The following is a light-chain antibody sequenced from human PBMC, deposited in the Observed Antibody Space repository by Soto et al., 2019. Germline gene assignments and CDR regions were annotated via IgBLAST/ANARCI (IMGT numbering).Light chain of an antibody. Sequence: QSVLTQPASVSGAPGQAITISCTGTSSDVGGYKYVSWYQHHPGKAPELMIFDVSYRPSGVSNRFSGSRSGNTASLTISGLQAEDEADYYCSSYISSATSPYVFGPGTKVPAL. CDR1: SSDVGGYKY. CDR3: SSYISSATSPYV. CDR2: DVS. V-gene: IGLV2-14*03. J-gene: IGLJ1*01.